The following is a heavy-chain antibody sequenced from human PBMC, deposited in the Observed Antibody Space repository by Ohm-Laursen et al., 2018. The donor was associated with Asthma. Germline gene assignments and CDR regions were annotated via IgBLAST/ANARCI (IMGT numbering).Heavy chain of an antibody. J-gene: IGHJ4*02. CDR1: GFTFSSYA. Sequence: SLRLSCTASGFTFSSYAMHWVRQAPGKGLEWVAVISYDGSNKYYADSVKGRFTISRDNSKNTLYLQMNSLRAEDTAVYYCARDEVGALYYFDYWGQGTLVTVSS. D-gene: IGHD1-26*01. CDR2: ISYDGSNK. CDR3: ARDEVGALYYFDY. V-gene: IGHV3-30*04.